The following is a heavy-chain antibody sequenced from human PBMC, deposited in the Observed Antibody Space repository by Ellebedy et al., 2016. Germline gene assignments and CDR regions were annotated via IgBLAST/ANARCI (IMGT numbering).Heavy chain of an antibody. CDR2: IYPGDSDT. CDR1: GYSFTSYW. CDR3: AGLSGSYSGWFDP. D-gene: IGHD1-26*01. V-gene: IGHV5-51*01. Sequence: KVSXXGSGYSFTSYWIGWVRQMPGKGLEWMGIIYPGDSDTRYSPSFQGQVTISADKSISTAYLQWSSLKASDTAMYYCAGLSGSYSGWFDPWGQGTLVTVSS. J-gene: IGHJ5*02.